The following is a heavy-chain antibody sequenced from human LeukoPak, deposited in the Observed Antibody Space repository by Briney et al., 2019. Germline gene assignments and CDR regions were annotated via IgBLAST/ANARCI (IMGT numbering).Heavy chain of an antibody. CDR1: GGSFSGYY. CDR3: ARGSSLYGLSY. CDR2: INHSGST. J-gene: IGHJ4*02. D-gene: IGHD6-13*01. Sequence: PSETLSLTCAVYGGSFSGYYWSWIRQPPGRGLEWIGEINHSGSTNYNPSLKSRVTISVDTSKNQFSLKLSSVTAADTAVYYCARGSSLYGLSYWGQGTLVTVSS. V-gene: IGHV4-34*01.